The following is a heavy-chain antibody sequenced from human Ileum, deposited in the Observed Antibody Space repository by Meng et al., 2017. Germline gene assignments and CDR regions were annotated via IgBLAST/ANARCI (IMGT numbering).Heavy chain of an antibody. V-gene: IGHV3-23*01. D-gene: IGHD3-10*01. CDR3: AKCRGSDSGSSNY. Sequence: GESLKISCAASGFTFSNYAMSWVRPAPGKGLEWVSGISGSGGSTYYADSVKGRFTISRDNSKNTLYLQVNSLRAEDTALYYCAKCRGSDSGSSNYWGQGTLVTVSS. CDR1: GFTFSNYA. CDR2: ISGSGGST. J-gene: IGHJ4*02.